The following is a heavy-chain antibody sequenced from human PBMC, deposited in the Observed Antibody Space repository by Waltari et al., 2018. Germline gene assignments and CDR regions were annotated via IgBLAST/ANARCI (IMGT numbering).Heavy chain of an antibody. CDR3: ARVGLLLDY. Sequence: EVQLVESGGGLVKPGGSLRLSCAASGFTFSRHSMNWVRQAPGKGLKWISSISSSSSYIYYADSVKGRFTISRDNAKNSLYLQMNSLRAEDTAVYYCARVGLLLDYWGQGTLVTVSS. CDR2: ISSSSSYI. V-gene: IGHV3-21*01. CDR1: GFTFSRHS. J-gene: IGHJ4*02.